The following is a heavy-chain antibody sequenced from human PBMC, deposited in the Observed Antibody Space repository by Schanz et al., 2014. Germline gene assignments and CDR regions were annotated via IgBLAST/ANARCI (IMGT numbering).Heavy chain of an antibody. Sequence: QVQLVESGGGLVKPGGSLRLSCAASGFTFSAYYMSWIRQAPGKGLEWVSYISHSSTYTNYAGSVKGRFTISRDNARYSLYLEMTSLRGEDTAVYYCVKDLQRELLRDDHYYGMDVWGQGTVVTVSS. CDR2: ISHSSTYT. J-gene: IGHJ6*02. V-gene: IGHV3-11*06. D-gene: IGHD1-26*01. CDR3: VKDLQRELLRDDHYYGMDV. CDR1: GFTFSAYY.